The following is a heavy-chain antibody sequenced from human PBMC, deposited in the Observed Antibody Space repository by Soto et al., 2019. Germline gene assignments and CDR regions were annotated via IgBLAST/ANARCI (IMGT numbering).Heavy chain of an antibody. CDR1: GGSISSYY. V-gene: IGHV4-59*01. J-gene: IGHJ5*02. CDR2: IYYSGST. CDR3: ARGRGVPAALRFDP. D-gene: IGHD2-2*01. Sequence: LSLTCTVSGGSISSYYWSWIRQPPGKGLEWIGYIYYSGSTNYNPSLKSRVTISVDTSKNQFSLKLSSVTAADTAVYYCARGRGVPAALRFDPWGQGTLVTVSS.